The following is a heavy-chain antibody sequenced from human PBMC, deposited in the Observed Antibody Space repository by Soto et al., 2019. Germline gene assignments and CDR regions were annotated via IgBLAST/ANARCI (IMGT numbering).Heavy chain of an antibody. CDR3: ARVLGYSSGWYAAFDI. V-gene: IGHV3-23*01. Sequence: GGPLRLSCAASGFTFSSYAMGWVRQAPGKGLEWVSAISGSGGSTYYADSVKGRFTISRDNSKNTLYLQMNSLRAEDTAVYYCARVLGYSSGWYAAFDIWGQGTMVTVSS. D-gene: IGHD6-19*01. J-gene: IGHJ3*02. CDR1: GFTFSSYA. CDR2: ISGSGGST.